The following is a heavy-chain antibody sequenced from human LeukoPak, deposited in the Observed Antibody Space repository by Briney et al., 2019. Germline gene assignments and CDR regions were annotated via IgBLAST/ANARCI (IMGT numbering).Heavy chain of an antibody. J-gene: IGHJ4*02. CDR2: IKQDGSEK. Sequence: PGGSLRLSCAASGFTFSSYWMSWVRQAPGKGLEWLANIKQDGSEKYYVDSVKGRFTISRDNAKNSLYLQMNSLRAEDTAVYYCARVRRQWELLSAYYFDYWGQGTLVTVSS. CDR1: GFTFSSYW. CDR3: ARVRRQWELLSAYYFDY. D-gene: IGHD1-26*01. V-gene: IGHV3-7*01.